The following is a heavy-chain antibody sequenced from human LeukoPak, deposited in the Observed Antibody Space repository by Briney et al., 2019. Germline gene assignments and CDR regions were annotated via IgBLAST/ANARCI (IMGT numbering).Heavy chain of an antibody. CDR2: IYPDDYDN. V-gene: IGHV5-51*01. D-gene: IGHD3-22*01. J-gene: IGHJ3*01. Sequence: RGGSLKLSWKGSGYMLNGYWIAWVRQVPGKGLEWMGGIYPDDYDNRYSPSFQGQVTISADKSVRTAYLQWSSLKASDTAMYYCARPNITSYYDSRGYDAFDVWGQGTMVTVSS. CDR1: GYMLNGYW. CDR3: ARPNITSYYDSRGYDAFDV.